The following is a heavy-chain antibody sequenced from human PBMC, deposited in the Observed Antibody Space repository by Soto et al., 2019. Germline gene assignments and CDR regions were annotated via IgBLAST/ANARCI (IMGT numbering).Heavy chain of an antibody. CDR3: AKDPYVYIGGDI. CDR1: VFTFSSYA. D-gene: IGHD6-25*01. J-gene: IGHJ3*02. Sequence: GGSLRLSCAASVFTFSSYAMSWFRQAPGKGLEWVSAISGSGGSTYYADSVKGRFTISRDNSKNTLYLQMNSLRAEDTAVYYCAKDPYVYIGGDIWGQGTMVTVSS. CDR2: ISGSGGST. V-gene: IGHV3-23*01.